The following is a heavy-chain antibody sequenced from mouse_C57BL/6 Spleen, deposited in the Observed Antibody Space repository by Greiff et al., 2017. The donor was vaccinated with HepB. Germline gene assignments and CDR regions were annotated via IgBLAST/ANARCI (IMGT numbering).Heavy chain of an antibody. Sequence: EVQLVESGPGLVKPSQSLSLTCSVTGYSITSGYYWNWLRQFPGNKLEWMGYISYDGSNNYNPSLKNRISITRDTSKNQFFLKLNSVTTKDTATYYCAREEKSYYGSSCPYAMDYWGQGTSVTVSS. V-gene: IGHV3-6*01. CDR1: GYSITSGYY. CDR3: AREEKSYYGSSCPYAMDY. D-gene: IGHD1-1*01. J-gene: IGHJ4*01. CDR2: ISYDGSN.